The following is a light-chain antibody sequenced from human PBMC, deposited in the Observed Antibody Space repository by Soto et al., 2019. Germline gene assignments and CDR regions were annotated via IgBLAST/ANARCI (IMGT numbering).Light chain of an antibody. V-gene: IGKV1-5*03. J-gene: IGKJ1*01. CDR3: QQYDNYPWT. CDR2: KAS. Sequence: DIQMTQSPSTLSASVGDRVTITCRASQSISAWLAWYQQKPGKAPKLLIYKASNLESGVPSRFSGGGSGTDFTLTISSLQHDDFATYYCQQYDNYPWTFGQGTKVEIK. CDR1: QSISAW.